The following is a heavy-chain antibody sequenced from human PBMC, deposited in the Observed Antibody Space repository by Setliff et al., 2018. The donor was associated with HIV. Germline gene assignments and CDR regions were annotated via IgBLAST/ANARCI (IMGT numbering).Heavy chain of an antibody. D-gene: IGHD3-22*01. J-gene: IGHJ6*03. CDR3: ARSIYDSSGYYTRSDYYYYMDV. V-gene: IGHV1-2*02. CDR2: ISPNNGDT. Sequence: ASVKVSCKASGYTFIDYFMHWVRQAPGQGLEWMGWISPNNGDTNIPQRFRGRVTMTRDTSINTAYMELSSLRSEDTAVYYCARSIYDSSGYYTRSDYYYYMDVWGKGTTVTVSS. CDR1: GYTFIDYF.